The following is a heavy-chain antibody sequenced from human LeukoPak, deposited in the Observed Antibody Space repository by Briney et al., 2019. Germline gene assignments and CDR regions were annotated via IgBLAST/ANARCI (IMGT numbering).Heavy chain of an antibody. CDR1: GGSISSGDYY. J-gene: IGHJ3*02. CDR2: IYYSGST. CDR3: ARDSRRHDAFDI. V-gene: IGHV4-30-4*08. Sequence: PSQTLSLTXTVSGGSISSGDYYWSWIRQPPGKDLQWIGYIYYSGSTYYNPSLKSRVTISVDTSKNQFSLKLSSVTAADTAVYYCARDSRRHDAFDIWGRGTMVTVSS. D-gene: IGHD2/OR15-2a*01.